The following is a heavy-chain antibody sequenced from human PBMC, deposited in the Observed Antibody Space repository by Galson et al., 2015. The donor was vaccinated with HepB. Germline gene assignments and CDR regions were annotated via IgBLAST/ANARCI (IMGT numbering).Heavy chain of an antibody. CDR3: VKGGGNCSGGSCYPDY. CDR1: GFSFSSFA. V-gene: IGHV3-64D*06. CDR2: ISNNGDST. Sequence: SLRLSCAASGFSFSSFAMHWVRQAPRKRLEYVSVISNNGDSTYYADSVKGRFTISRDNSKNTLYIQMSSLRVEDTAVYYCVKGGGNCSGGSCYPDYWGQGTVFSVSS. D-gene: IGHD2-15*01. J-gene: IGHJ4*02.